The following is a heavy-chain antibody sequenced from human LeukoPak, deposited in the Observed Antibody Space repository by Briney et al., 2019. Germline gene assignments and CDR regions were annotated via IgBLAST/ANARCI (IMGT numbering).Heavy chain of an antibody. CDR2: MNPNSGNT. CDR3: ARGLRRSAQRGDY. D-gene: IGHD6-25*01. CDR1: GYTFTSYD. Sequence: ASVKVSCKASGYTFTSYDINWVRQATGQGLEWMGWMNPNSGNTGYAQKFQGRVTITRNTSISTAYMELSSLRSEDTAVYYCARGLRRSAQRGDYWGQGTLVTVSS. V-gene: IGHV1-8*03. J-gene: IGHJ4*02.